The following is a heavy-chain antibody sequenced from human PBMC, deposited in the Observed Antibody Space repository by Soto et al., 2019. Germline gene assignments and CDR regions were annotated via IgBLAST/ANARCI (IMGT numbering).Heavy chain of an antibody. CDR3: ARLTYYDILTGYYKGGNWFDP. D-gene: IGHD3-9*01. J-gene: IGHJ5*02. CDR2: IYPGDSDT. V-gene: IGHV5-51*01. CDR1: GYSFTSYW. Sequence: GESLKISCKGSGYSFTSYWIGWVRQMPGKGLEWMGIIYPGDSDTRYSPSFQGQVTISADKSISTAYLQWSSLKASDTAMYYCARLTYYDILTGYYKGGNWFDPWGQGTLVTVSS.